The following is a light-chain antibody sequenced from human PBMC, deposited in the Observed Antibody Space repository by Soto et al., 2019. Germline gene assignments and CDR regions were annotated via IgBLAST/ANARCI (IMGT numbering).Light chain of an antibody. CDR3: HQYDSLPLT. J-gene: IGKJ4*01. V-gene: IGKV3-20*01. CDR1: QSVASNY. Sequence: EIVLTQSPGTLSLSPGERATLSCRASQSVASNYLGWYPQKPGQAPRVLIFDASIRATGIPDRFSASGSGSDVTLTISRLEPDDFAVYYCHQYDSLPLTFGGGTKVDIK. CDR2: DAS.